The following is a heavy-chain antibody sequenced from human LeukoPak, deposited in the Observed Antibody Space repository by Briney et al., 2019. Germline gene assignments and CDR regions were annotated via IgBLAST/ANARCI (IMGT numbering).Heavy chain of an antibody. CDR3: ARGVYNWFDP. D-gene: IGHD1-14*01. CDR1: GGSFSGYY. Sequence: SETLSLTCAVYGGSFSGYYWSWIRQPPGKGLEWIGEINHSGSTNYNPSLKSRVTISVDTSKNQFSLKLSSVTAAGTAVYYCARGVYNWFDPWGQGTLVTVSS. V-gene: IGHV4-34*01. CDR2: INHSGST. J-gene: IGHJ5*02.